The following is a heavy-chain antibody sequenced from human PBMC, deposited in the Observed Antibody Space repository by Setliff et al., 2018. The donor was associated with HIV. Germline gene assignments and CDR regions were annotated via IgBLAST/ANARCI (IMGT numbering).Heavy chain of an antibody. Sequence: ASVKVSCKASGYTFTSYGISWVRQAPGQGLEWMGWISAYNGNTNYAQKLQGRVTMTTDTSKSTAYMELRSLRSDDTAVYYCARDRRITIFGVVSVVPSKRTKTRSAFDYWGQGTLGTVSS. CDR2: ISAYNGNT. CDR1: GYTFTSYG. CDR3: ARDRRITIFGVVSVVPSKRTKTRSAFDY. J-gene: IGHJ4*02. V-gene: IGHV1-18*01. D-gene: IGHD3-3*01.